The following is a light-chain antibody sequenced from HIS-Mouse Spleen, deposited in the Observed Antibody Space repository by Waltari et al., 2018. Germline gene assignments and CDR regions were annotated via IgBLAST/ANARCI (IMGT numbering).Light chain of an antibody. CDR1: SLRSYY. V-gene: IGLV3-19*01. CDR2: GKN. J-gene: IGLJ2*01. Sequence: SSELTQDPAVSVALGQTGRITCQGDSLRSYYASWYQQKPGKAPVLVIYGKNNRPSGIPGRFSGSSSGNTASLTITGAQAEDEADYYCNSRDSSGNHVVFGGGTKLTVL. CDR3: NSRDSSGNHVV.